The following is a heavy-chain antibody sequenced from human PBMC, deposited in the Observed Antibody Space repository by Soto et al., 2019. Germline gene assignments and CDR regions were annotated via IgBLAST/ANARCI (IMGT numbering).Heavy chain of an antibody. V-gene: IGHV1-8*01. CDR3: ARGGTTTNYYYYMDV. CDR1: GYTFTSYD. Sequence: ASVKVSCKASGYTFTSYDINWVRQATGQGLEWMGWMNPNSGNTGYAQKFQGRVTMTRNTSISTAYMELSSLRSEGTAVYYCARGGTTTNYYYYMDVWGKGTTVTVSS. J-gene: IGHJ6*03. D-gene: IGHD1-26*01. CDR2: MNPNSGNT.